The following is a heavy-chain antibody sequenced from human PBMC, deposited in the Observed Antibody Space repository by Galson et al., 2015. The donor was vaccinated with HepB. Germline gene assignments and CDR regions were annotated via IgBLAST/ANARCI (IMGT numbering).Heavy chain of an antibody. Sequence: SLRLSCAVSGFTFSYYAMSWVRQAPGKGLEWVSAITPSGDNTYSADSMKGRFTISRDNSQDTLFLRMNSLRADETAIYFCAKVFPEKTDGWYRQALYYFDSWGQGTRVTVSS. CDR1: GFTFSYYA. D-gene: IGHD6-19*01. CDR2: ITPSGDNT. V-gene: IGHV3-23*01. CDR3: AKVFPEKTDGWYRQALYYFDS. J-gene: IGHJ4*02.